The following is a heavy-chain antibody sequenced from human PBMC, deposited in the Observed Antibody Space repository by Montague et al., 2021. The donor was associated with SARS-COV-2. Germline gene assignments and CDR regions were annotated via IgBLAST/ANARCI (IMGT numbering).Heavy chain of an antibody. CDR1: GGSISGYN. D-gene: IGHD2-21*01. CDR2: MYNSENT. Sequence: SETLSLTCNVAGGSISGYNWSWIRQPPGKGLQWIGSMYNSENTSYNPSLKSRVTISADTSKNQFSLRLRSVTAADTAVYFCARGINSAGSYYYHLDVWGQGTTVTVSS. CDR3: ARGINSAGSYYYHLDV. J-gene: IGHJ6*02. V-gene: IGHV4-59*01.